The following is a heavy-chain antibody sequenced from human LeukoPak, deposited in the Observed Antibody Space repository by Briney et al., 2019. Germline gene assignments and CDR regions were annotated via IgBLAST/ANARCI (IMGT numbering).Heavy chain of an antibody. V-gene: IGHV1-2*02. J-gene: IGHJ4*02. CDR2: INPNSGGT. CDR3: ARDLTYYGSGSYYFDY. D-gene: IGHD3-10*01. Sequence: ASVKVSCKASGYTLTGYYMHWVRQAPGQGLEWMGWINPNSGGTNYAQKFQGRVTMTRDTSISTAYMELSRLRSDDTAVHYCARDLTYYGSGSYYFDYWGQGTLVTVSS. CDR1: GYTLTGYY.